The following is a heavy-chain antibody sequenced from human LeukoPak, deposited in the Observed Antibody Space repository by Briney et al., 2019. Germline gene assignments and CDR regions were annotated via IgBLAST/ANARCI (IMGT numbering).Heavy chain of an antibody. CDR2: IAYDGSNK. CDR3: ARDHGYSGAFDI. D-gene: IGHD5-12*01. J-gene: IGHJ3*02. V-gene: IGHV3-30-3*01. CDR1: GFTFSSYA. Sequence: PGRSLRLSCAASGFTFSSYAMHWVRQAPGKGLEWVALIAYDGSNKYYADFVKGRFTISRDNTKNTLFLQMNYLRAEDTAVYYCARDHGYSGAFDIWGQGTMVTVSS.